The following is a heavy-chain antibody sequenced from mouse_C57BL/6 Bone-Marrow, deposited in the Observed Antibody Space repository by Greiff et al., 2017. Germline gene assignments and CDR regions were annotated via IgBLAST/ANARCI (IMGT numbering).Heavy chain of an antibody. CDR2: IHPSDSDT. D-gene: IGHD3-2*02. CDR1: GYTFTSYW. V-gene: IGHV1-74*01. J-gene: IGHJ3*01. CDR3: ARDSAGYAWFAY. Sequence: QVQLQQPGAELVKPGASVKVSCKASGYTFTSYWMHWVKQRPGQGLEWIGRIHPSDSDTNYNQKFKGKATLTVDKSSSTAYMQLSSLPSEDSAVYYWARDSAGYAWFAYWGQGTRVTVSA.